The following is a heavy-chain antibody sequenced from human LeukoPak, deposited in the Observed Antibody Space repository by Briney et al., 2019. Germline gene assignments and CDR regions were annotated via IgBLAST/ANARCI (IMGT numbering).Heavy chain of an antibody. J-gene: IGHJ5*02. V-gene: IGHV3-7*03. CDR1: EFIFSDYW. Sequence: GGSLRLSCAASEFIFSDYWMSWVRQAPGKGLEWVANIKQGGREEKYVSSVKGRFAISRDDAKSTLYLQMDSLSGDDTAVYYCARDNGGWFDTWGRGTLVTVPS. CDR2: IKQGGREE. CDR3: ARDNGGWFDT. D-gene: IGHD3-10*01.